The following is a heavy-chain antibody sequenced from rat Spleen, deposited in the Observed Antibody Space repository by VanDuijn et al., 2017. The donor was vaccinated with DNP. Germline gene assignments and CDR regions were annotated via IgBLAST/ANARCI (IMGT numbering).Heavy chain of an antibody. V-gene: IGHV3-1*01. CDR2: ISYSGST. J-gene: IGHJ2*01. D-gene: IGHD1-7*01. Sequence: EVQLQESGSGLVKPSQSLSLTCSVTGYSITSNYWAWIRKFPGNKMEWTGYISYSGSTSYNPSLKSRISITRDTSKNHFFLHLNSVTIEDTATYYCARWTRYFDYWGQGVMVTVSS. CDR1: GYSITSNY. CDR3: ARWTRYFDY.